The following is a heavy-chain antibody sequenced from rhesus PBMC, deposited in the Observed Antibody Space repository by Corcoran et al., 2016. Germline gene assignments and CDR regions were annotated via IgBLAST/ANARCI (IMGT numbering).Heavy chain of an antibody. D-gene: IGHD4-29*01. CDR3: SRDDYRSS. J-gene: IGHJ4*01. CDR1: GFTFRDYA. CDR2: ISNSGTTV. V-gene: IGHV3-183*02. Sequence: DVQLVESGGGLVQPGGSLRLACEASGFTFRDYAMPWVRQAPGKGLEWVSTISNSGTTVDYADSVKGRFTVSRDNAKNSLSLQMNSLRAEDTAVYYCSRDDYRSSWGQGVLITVSS.